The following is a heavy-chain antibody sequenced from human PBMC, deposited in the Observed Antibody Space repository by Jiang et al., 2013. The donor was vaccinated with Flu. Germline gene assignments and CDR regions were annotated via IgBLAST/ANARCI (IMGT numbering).Heavy chain of an antibody. CDR1: GFTFSSYA. V-gene: IGHV3-23*01. CDR3: AKGPLRQSTPSYFDY. CDR2: ISGSGGST. D-gene: IGHD4-17*01. J-gene: IGHJ4*02. Sequence: SGFTFSSYAMSWVRQAPGKGLEWVSAISGSGGSTYYADSVKGRFTISRDNSKNTLYLQMNSLRAEDTAVYYCAKGPLRQSTPSYFDYWGQGTLVTVSS.